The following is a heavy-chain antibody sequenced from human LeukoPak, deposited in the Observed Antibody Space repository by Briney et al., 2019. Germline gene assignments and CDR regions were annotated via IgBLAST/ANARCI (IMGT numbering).Heavy chain of an antibody. J-gene: IGHJ5*02. D-gene: IGHD3-10*01. CDR1: GGSISSGGYS. V-gene: IGHV4-30-2*01. Sequence: PSQTLSLTCAVSGGSISSGGYSWSWIRQPPGKGLEWIGYIYHSGSTYYNPSLKSRVTISVDRSKNQFSLKLSSVTAADTAVYYCARGHWFGASTDWFDPWGQGTLVTVSS. CDR3: ARGHWFGASTDWFDP. CDR2: IYHSGST.